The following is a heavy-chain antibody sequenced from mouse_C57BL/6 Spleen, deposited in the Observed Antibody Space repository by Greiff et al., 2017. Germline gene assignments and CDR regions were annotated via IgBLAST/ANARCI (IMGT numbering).Heavy chain of an antibody. Sequence: VQLQQSGPVLVKPGASVKMSCKASGYTFTDYYMHWVKQSHGKSLEWIGVINPYNGGTSYNQRFKGKATLTVDKSSSTAYMELNSLTSEDSAVYYWAKGRGSSSYWYFEVWGTGTTVTGSS. CDR3: AKGRGSSSYWYFEV. J-gene: IGHJ1*03. V-gene: IGHV1-19*01. CDR1: GYTFTDYY. D-gene: IGHD1-1*01. CDR2: INPYNGGT.